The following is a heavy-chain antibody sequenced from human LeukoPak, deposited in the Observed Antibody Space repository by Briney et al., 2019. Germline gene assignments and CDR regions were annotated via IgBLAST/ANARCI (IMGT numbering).Heavy chain of an antibody. CDR2: IRYDGSNK. CDR1: GFTFSSYG. V-gene: IGHV3-30*02. Sequence: GGSLRLSCAASGFTFSSYGMHWVRQAPGKGLEWVAFIRYDGSNKYYTDSVKGRFTISRDISKNTLYLQMNSLRPEDTAVYYCAKEGTMSSGTRDFDYWGQGTLVTVSS. CDR3: AKEGTMSSGTRDFDY. D-gene: IGHD3-10*02. J-gene: IGHJ4*02.